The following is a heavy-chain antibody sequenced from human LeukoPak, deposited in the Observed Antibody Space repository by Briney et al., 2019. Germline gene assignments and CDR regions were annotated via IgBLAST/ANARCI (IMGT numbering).Heavy chain of an antibody. J-gene: IGHJ6*03. CDR2: ISSSGSTI. CDR1: GFTFSSYE. CDR3: ARDGGDYGSGSNPYYYYYMDV. V-gene: IGHV3-48*03. Sequence: PGGSLRLSCAASGFTFSSYEVNWVRQAPGKGLEWVSYISSSGSTIYYADSVKGRFTISRDNAKNSLYLQMNSLRAGDTAVYYCARDGGDYGSGSNPYYYYYMDVWGKGTTVTISS. D-gene: IGHD3-10*01.